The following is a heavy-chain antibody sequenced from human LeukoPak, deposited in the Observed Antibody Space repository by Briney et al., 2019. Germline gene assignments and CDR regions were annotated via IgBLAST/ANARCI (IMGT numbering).Heavy chain of an antibody. CDR3: AKWGPYCVGDYCPALDS. D-gene: IGHD2-21*02. Sequence: GGSLRLSCVASRFTFSNYWMSWVRQAPGKGLEWVAHINQDGSKKRYVDSMEGRFTISRDNAKESLYLQLNSLRVEDTAVYYCAKWGPYCVGDYCPALDSWGQGNLVTVSS. CDR1: RFTFSNYW. CDR2: INQDGSKK. V-gene: IGHV3-7*01. J-gene: IGHJ4*02.